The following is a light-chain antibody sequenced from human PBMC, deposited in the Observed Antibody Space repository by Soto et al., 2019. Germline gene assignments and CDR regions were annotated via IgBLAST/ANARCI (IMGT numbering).Light chain of an antibody. V-gene: IGKV3-20*01. CDR2: AAS. CDR1: QSVSSE. Sequence: EIVLTQSPGTLSLSPGERATLSCRASQSVSSELAWYQQKPGQAPRLLIYAASSRATGIPDRFSGGGSGTDFTLTISRLEPEDSAVYYCQNHGTTFGQGTKVDIK. CDR3: QNHGTT. J-gene: IGKJ1*01.